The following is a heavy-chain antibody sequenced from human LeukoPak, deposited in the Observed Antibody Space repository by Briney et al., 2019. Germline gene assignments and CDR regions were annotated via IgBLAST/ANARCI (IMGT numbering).Heavy chain of an antibody. CDR3: ARARNSGYGSNITVAGAFDY. CDR1: GVTFSSYA. CDR2: TSYDERYK. V-gene: IGHV3-30*04. Sequence: GRSLSLSCAASGVTFSSYAMHWVRQAPGKGLEWVAVTSYDERYKYYEGSVKGRFTISRDNSKNTLYLQLNSLRPEDTAMYYCARARNSGYGSNITVAGAFDYWGQGILVTVSS. J-gene: IGHJ4*02. D-gene: IGHD6-19*01.